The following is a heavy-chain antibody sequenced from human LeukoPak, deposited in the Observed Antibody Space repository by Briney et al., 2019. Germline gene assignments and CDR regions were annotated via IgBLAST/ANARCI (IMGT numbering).Heavy chain of an antibody. J-gene: IGHJ5*02. CDR3: ARTKQQPDP. CDR2: INHSGST. V-gene: IGHV4-34*01. CDR1: GGSFSGYY. D-gene: IGHD6-13*01. Sequence: SETLSLTCAVYGGSFSGYYWSWIRQPPGKGLEWIGEINHSGSTNYNPSLKSRATISVDTSKNQFSLKLSSVTAADTAVYYCARTKQQPDPWGQGTLVTVSS.